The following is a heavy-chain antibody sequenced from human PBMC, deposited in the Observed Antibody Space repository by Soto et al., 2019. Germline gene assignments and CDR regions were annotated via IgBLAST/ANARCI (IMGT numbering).Heavy chain of an antibody. Sequence: ASVKVSCKASGYTFTSYGISWVRQAPGQGLEWMGWISAYNGNTNYAQKLQGRVTMTTDTSTSTAYMELRSLRSDDTAVYYCARDRVIFGVVIVGEGWFDPWGQGTLVTVSS. J-gene: IGHJ5*02. CDR1: GYTFTSYG. D-gene: IGHD3-3*01. CDR2: ISAYNGNT. CDR3: ARDRVIFGVVIVGEGWFDP. V-gene: IGHV1-18*01.